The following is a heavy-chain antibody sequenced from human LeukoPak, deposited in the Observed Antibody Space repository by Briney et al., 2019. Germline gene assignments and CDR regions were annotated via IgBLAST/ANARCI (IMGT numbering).Heavy chain of an antibody. CDR3: AFRRGGGWQAADY. CDR1: GYTFTSYY. Sequence: ASVTVSCKASGYTFTSYYMHWVRHAPGQGLEWMGIINPSGSSTNYAQKFQGRVTMTRDTSTSTVYMELSSLRSEDTAVYYCAFRRGGGWQAADYWGQGTLVTVSS. V-gene: IGHV1-46*01. CDR2: INPSGSST. J-gene: IGHJ4*02. D-gene: IGHD6-19*01.